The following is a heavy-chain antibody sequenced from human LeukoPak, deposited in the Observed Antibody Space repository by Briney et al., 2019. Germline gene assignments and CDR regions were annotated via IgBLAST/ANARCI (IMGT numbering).Heavy chain of an antibody. Sequence: GGSLRLSCATSGFTFSSYGMHWVRQAPGKGLEWVAFIRYDGSNKYYADSVKGRFTISRDNSKNTLYLQMNSLRAEDTAVYYCAKDLSGNEAIDYWGQGTLVTVSS. CDR3: AKDLSGNEAIDY. CDR1: GFTFSSYG. D-gene: IGHD4-23*01. CDR2: IRYDGSNK. V-gene: IGHV3-30*02. J-gene: IGHJ4*02.